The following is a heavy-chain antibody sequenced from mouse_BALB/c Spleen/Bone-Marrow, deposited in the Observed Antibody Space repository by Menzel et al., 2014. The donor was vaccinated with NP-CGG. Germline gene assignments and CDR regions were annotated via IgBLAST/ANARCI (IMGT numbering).Heavy chain of an antibody. CDR3: ARSLYPRAMDY. J-gene: IGHJ4*01. D-gene: IGHD2-1*01. CDR1: GSTFTDYY. Sequence: VQLKQSGGGLVQPGGSLRLSCATSGSTFTDYYMSWVCQPPGKALEWLGFIRNKANGYTTEYSASVKGRFTISRDNSQSILYLQMNTLRAEDSATYYCARSLYPRAMDYWGQGTSVTASS. CDR2: IRNKANGYTT. V-gene: IGHV7-3*02.